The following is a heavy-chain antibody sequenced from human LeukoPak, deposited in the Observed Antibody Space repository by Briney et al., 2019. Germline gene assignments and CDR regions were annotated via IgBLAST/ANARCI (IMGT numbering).Heavy chain of an antibody. J-gene: IGHJ4*02. CDR3: ARVDYILDY. CDR1: RYSISSGYD. D-gene: IGHD4-11*01. CDR2: IYCSGSA. Sequence: SETLSLTCAVSRYSISSGYDWAWIGQPPGKGLEWIGSIYCSGSASYYPSPKTRVTISVDTSKNQFSLRVTSVTAADTAVYYCARVDYILDYWGEGTLVTVSS. V-gene: IGHV4-38-2*01.